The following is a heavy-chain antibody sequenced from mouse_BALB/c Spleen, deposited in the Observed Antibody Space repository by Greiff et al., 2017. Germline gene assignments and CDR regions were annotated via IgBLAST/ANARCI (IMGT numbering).Heavy chain of an antibody. V-gene: IGHV5-12-1*01. Sequence: EVKVVESGGGLVKPGGSLKLSCAASGFAFSSYDMSWVRQTPEKRLEWVAYISSGGGSTYYPDTVKGRFTISRDNAKNTLYLQMSSLKSEDTAMYYCARPRYDYDLYYFDYWGQGTTLTVSS. CDR2: ISSGGGST. D-gene: IGHD2-4*01. CDR3: ARPRYDYDLYYFDY. J-gene: IGHJ2*01. CDR1: GFAFSSYD.